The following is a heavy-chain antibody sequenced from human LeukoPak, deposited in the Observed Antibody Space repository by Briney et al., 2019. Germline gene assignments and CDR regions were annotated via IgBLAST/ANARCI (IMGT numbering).Heavy chain of an antibody. J-gene: IGHJ5*02. CDR3: ARQFWEMGYIWFDP. D-gene: IGHD5-24*01. CDR2: MYHRGSP. V-gene: IGHV4-38-2*01. Sequence: SETLSLTCAVSGYSISSGYFWGWIRQPPGKGLEWIGSMYHRGSPYYNRSLKSRVTISIDTSKNQISLKLSSVTAADTAVYYCARQFWEMGYIWFDPWGQGTLVTVSS. CDR1: GYSISSGYF.